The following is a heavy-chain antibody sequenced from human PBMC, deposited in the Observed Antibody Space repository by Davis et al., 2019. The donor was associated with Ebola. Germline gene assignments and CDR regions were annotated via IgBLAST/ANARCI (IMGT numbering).Heavy chain of an antibody. J-gene: IGHJ4*02. V-gene: IGHV3-21*04. D-gene: IGHD1-26*01. CDR2: ISSSSSYI. CDR3: AKGSLGSYYEYTDY. Sequence: GESLKISCAASGFTFSSHSMNWVRQAPGKGLEWVSSISSSSSYIYYADSVKGRFTISRDNAKNSLYLQMNSLRAEDTALYYCAKGSLGSYYEYTDYWGQGTLVTVSS. CDR1: GFTFSSHS.